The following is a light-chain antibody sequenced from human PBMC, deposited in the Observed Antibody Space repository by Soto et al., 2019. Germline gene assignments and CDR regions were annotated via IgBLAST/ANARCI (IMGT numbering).Light chain of an antibody. J-gene: IGLJ2*01. Sequence: SYELTQPPSVSVSPGQTASITCSGETLGEKHACWYQQKPGQSPVLVVYQGTKRPSGIPDRFSGSNSGNTATLTISGAQAMDEADYYCQAWDSYTVLFGGGTKLTVL. CDR1: TLGEKH. CDR3: QAWDSYTVL. V-gene: IGLV3-1*01. CDR2: QGT.